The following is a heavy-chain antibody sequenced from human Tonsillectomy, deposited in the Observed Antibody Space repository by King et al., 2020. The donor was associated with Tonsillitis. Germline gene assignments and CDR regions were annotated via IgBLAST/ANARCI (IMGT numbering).Heavy chain of an antibody. CDR1: GFTFDDYA. J-gene: IGHJ3*02. Sequence: VQPVESGGGLVQPGRSLRLSCAASGFTFDDYAMHWVRQAPGKGLEWVSGISWNSGSIGYADSVKGRFTISRDNAKNSLYLQMNSLRAEDTALYYCAKDIGYSGSNDAFDIWGQGTMVTVSS. V-gene: IGHV3-9*01. CDR2: ISWNSGSI. D-gene: IGHD1-26*01. CDR3: AKDIGYSGSNDAFDI.